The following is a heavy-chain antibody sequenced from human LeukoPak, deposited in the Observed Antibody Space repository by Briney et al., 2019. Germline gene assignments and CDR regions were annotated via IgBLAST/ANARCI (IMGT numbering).Heavy chain of an antibody. CDR1: GYSFTSYW. CDR3: ARHWGDFSIDY. Sequence: GESLKISCKGSGYSFTSYWISWVRQMPGKGLEWMGRIDPSDSYTNYSLSFQGHVTISTDKSISTAYLQWSSLKASDTAMYYCARHWGDFSIDYWGQGTLVTVSS. D-gene: IGHD3-16*01. V-gene: IGHV5-10-1*01. J-gene: IGHJ4*02. CDR2: IDPSDSYT.